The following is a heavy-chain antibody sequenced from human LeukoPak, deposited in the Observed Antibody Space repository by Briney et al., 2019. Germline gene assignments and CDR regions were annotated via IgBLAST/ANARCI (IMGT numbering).Heavy chain of an antibody. CDR2: IRDSGTT. Sequence: SQTLSLTCTVSGGSISSGGLYWSCLRQHPGKGLEWIGYIRDSGTTYYNPSLKSRVTISLGTSKNQFSLNLSSATAADTAVYYCARASRWGDLSLGYWGQGTLVTVSS. J-gene: IGHJ4*02. D-gene: IGHD3-16*02. CDR1: GGSISSGGLY. CDR3: ARASRWGDLSLGY. V-gene: IGHV4-31*03.